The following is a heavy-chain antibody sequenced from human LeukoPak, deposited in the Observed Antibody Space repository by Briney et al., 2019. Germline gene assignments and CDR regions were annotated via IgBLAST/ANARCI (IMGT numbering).Heavy chain of an antibody. V-gene: IGHV3-30*18. CDR1: GFTFSSYG. Sequence: GGSLRLSCAASGFTFSSYGMHWVRQAPGKGLEWVAVISYDGSNKYYADSVKGRFTISRDNSKNTLYLQMNSLRAEDTAEYYCAKLSAARDAFDIWGQGTMVTVSS. D-gene: IGHD2-2*01. CDR3: AKLSAARDAFDI. CDR2: ISYDGSNK. J-gene: IGHJ3*02.